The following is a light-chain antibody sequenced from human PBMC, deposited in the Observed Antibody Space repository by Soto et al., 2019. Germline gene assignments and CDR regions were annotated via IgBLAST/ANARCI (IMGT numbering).Light chain of an antibody. V-gene: IGLV2-14*01. CDR3: SSYTSSDTLV. CDR1: SRDVGGHDY. J-gene: IGLJ3*02. Sequence: QLVLTQPASVSGSPGQSVSIPCTGTSRDVGGHDYVSWYQQHPGEAPTLLIHEVTYRPSGISNRFSGSKSGNTASLTISGLQPEDEAIYYCSSYTSSDTLVFGGGTKLTVL. CDR2: EVT.